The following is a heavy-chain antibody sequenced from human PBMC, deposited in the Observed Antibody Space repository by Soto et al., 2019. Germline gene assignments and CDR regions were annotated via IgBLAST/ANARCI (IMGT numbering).Heavy chain of an antibody. D-gene: IGHD3-3*01. CDR2: IIPILGIA. J-gene: IGHJ4*02. CDR1: GGTFSSYT. Sequence: SVKVSCKASGGTFSSYTISWVRQAPGQGLEWMGRIIPILGIANYAQKFQGRVTITADKSTSTAYMELSSLRSEDTAVYYCARGVGIMEFDYWGQGTLVTVSS. V-gene: IGHV1-69*02. CDR3: ARGVGIMEFDY.